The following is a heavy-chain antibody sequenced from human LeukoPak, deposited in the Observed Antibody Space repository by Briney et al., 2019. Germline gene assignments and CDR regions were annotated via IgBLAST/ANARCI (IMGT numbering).Heavy chain of an antibody. V-gene: IGHV1-69*06. CDR1: GGTFSSYA. CDR2: IIPIFGTA. J-gene: IGHJ6*03. CDR3: ARDGRAVADQYYMDV. Sequence: GASVKVSCKASGGTFSSYAISWVRQAPGQGLEWMGGIIPIFGTANYAQKFQGRVTITADKSTSTAYMELSSLRSEDTAVYYCARDGRAVADQYYMDVWGKGTTVTVSS. D-gene: IGHD6-19*01.